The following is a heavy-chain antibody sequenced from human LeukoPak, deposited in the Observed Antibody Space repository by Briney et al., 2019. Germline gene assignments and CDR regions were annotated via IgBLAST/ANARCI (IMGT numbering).Heavy chain of an antibody. CDR1: GFRFSSYA. Sequence: PGKSLRLSCAASGFRFSSYAMHWVRQASGKGLEWVAVISYDGSNKYYTDSVKGRVTISRDNSKNTLYLQINSLGAEDTAVYYCARDVTGNWYYGMDVWGHGTTVTVS. D-gene: IGHD1-1*01. V-gene: IGHV3-30-3*01. J-gene: IGHJ6*02. CDR2: ISYDGSNK. CDR3: ARDVTGNWYYGMDV.